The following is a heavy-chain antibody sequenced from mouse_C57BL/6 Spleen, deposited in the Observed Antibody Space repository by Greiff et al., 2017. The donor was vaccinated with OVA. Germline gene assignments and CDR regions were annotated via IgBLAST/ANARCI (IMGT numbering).Heavy chain of an antibody. Sequence: EVQRVESGGGLVKPGGSLKLSCAASGFTFSSYAMSWVRQTPEKRLEWVATISDGGSYTYYPDNVKGRFTISRDNAKNNLYLQMSHLKSEDTAMYYCARDRPDGYYFDYWGQGTTLTVSS. CDR2: ISDGGSYT. CDR3: ARDRPDGYYFDY. J-gene: IGHJ2*01. CDR1: GFTFSSYA. V-gene: IGHV5-4*01. D-gene: IGHD2-3*01.